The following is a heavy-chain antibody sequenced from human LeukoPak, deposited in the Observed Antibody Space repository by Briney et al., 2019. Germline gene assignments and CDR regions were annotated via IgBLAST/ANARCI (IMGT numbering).Heavy chain of an antibody. CDR1: GFTFSGDE. Sequence: VGALRVSCAASGFTFSGDEMSWVRQGPGKGLGGVSYISSSGSTIYYADSVKGRFTISRANAKNSLCLQMNSLRAEDTAVYYCARTESSSWYYFDYWGQGTLVTVSS. CDR3: ARTESSSWYYFDY. J-gene: IGHJ4*02. V-gene: IGHV3-48*03. D-gene: IGHD6-13*01. CDR2: ISSSGSTI.